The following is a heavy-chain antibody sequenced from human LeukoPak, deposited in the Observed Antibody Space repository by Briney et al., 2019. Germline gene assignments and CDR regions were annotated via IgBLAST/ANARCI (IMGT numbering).Heavy chain of an antibody. CDR2: ISGSGGST. CDR3: AKVGPIAAAAPWYFDL. J-gene: IGHJ2*01. D-gene: IGHD6-13*01. V-gene: IGHV3-23*01. CDR1: GFTFSSYA. Sequence: GGSLRLSCAASGFTFSSYAMSWVRQAPGKGLEWVSAISGSGGSTYYADSVNGRFTISRDNSKNTLYLQMNSLRAEDTAVYYCAKVGPIAAAAPWYFDLWGRGTLVTVSS.